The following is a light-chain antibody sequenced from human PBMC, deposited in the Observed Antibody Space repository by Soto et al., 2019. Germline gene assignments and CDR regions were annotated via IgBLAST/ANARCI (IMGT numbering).Light chain of an antibody. Sequence: QSALTQPPSASGSPGQSVTISCTGSSSDIGDYDYVSWYQRHPGKAPKLMIYEVTMRPSGVPDRFSGSKSGNTASLTVSGLQAEDEADYYCSSFAGSDKYVVFGGGTKVTVL. J-gene: IGLJ2*01. V-gene: IGLV2-8*01. CDR2: EVT. CDR3: SSFAGSDKYVV. CDR1: SSDIGDYDY.